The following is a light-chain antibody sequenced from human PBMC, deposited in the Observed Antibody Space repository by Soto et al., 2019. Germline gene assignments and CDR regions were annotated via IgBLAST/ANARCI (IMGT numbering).Light chain of an antibody. CDR1: TGTVTSGHY. J-gene: IGLJ1*01. V-gene: IGLV7-46*01. CDR3: LLLYSGNRRV. Sequence: QAVVTQEPSLTVSPGETVTLTCGYSTGTVTSGHYPYWFQQRPGQAPTTLIYDTNNKYSWTPDRFSGSLLGGKAALTLSGAQPEDEGDYYCLLLYSGNRRVFGTGTKLTVL. CDR2: DTN.